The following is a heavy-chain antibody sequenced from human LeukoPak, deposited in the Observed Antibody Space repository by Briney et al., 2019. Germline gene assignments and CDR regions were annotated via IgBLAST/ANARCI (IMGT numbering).Heavy chain of an antibody. V-gene: IGHV4-61*02. Sequence: SQTLSLTCTVSGGSISSGSYYWRWLRQPAGKGLEWIGRIYTSRSTNYNPSLKSRVTISVDTSKNQFSLKLSSVTAADTAVYYCARRGPLSADAFDIWGQGTMVTVSS. CDR2: IYTSRST. CDR1: GGSISSGSYY. CDR3: ARRGPLSADAFDI. D-gene: IGHD2-2*01. J-gene: IGHJ3*02.